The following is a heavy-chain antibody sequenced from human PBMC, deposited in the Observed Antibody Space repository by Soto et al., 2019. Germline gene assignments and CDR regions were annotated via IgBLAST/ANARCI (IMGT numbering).Heavy chain of an antibody. V-gene: IGHV1-3*01. CDR2: INAGNGNT. D-gene: IGHD3-3*01. CDR3: AGDLTYDFWSGYGRMDV. Sequence: ASVKVSCKASGYTFTSNAMHWVRQAPGQRLEWMGWINAGNGNTKYSQKFQGRVTITRDTSASTAYMELSSLRSEDTAVYYCAGDLTYDFWSGYGRMDVWGQGTTVTVSS. J-gene: IGHJ6*02. CDR1: GYTFTSNA.